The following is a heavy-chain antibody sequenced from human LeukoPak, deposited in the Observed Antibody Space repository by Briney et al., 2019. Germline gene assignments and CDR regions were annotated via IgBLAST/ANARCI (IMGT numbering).Heavy chain of an antibody. Sequence: PSETLSLTCNVSGDFISTYYWNWIRQPAGKGLEWIGRISASGNTYYHPSLKSRVTMSVDTSQSQFSLKLTSMTAADTAVYYCARYDNWYIAAAAAGPGYFDLWGRGTLVTVSS. CDR2: ISASGNT. V-gene: IGHV4-4*07. CDR1: GDFISTYY. D-gene: IGHD6-13*01. CDR3: ARYDNWYIAAAAAGPGYFDL. J-gene: IGHJ2*01.